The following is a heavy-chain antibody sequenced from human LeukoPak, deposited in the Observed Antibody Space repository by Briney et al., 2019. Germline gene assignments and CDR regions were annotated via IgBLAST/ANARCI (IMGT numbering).Heavy chain of an antibody. D-gene: IGHD3-3*01. CDR3: ARTLTSFWSGVRDLTKYYFDY. V-gene: IGHV3-21*01. J-gene: IGHJ4*02. CDR2: ISSSSSYI. Sequence: PGGSLRLSCAASGFTFSSYSMTWVRQAPGKGLEWVSSISSSSSYIYYADSVKGRFTISRDNAKNSLYLQMNSLRAEDTAVYYCARTLTSFWSGVRDLTKYYFDYWGQGTLVTVSS. CDR1: GFTFSSYS.